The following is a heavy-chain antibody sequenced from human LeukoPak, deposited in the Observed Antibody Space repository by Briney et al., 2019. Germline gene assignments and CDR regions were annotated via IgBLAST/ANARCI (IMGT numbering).Heavy chain of an antibody. CDR1: GFTFSSYG. D-gene: IGHD3-10*01. V-gene: IGHV3-30*18. CDR3: AKGGLLWFGERFDY. CDR2: ISYDGSNK. Sequence: GGSLRLSCAASGFTFSSYGMHWVRQAPGKGLEWVAVISYDGSNKYYADSVKGRFTISRDNSKNTLYLQMNSPRAEDTAVYYCAKGGLLWFGERFDYWGQGTLVTVSS. J-gene: IGHJ4*02.